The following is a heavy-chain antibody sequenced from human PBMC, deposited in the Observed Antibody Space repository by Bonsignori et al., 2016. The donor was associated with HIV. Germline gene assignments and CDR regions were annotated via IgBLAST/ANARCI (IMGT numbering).Heavy chain of an antibody. CDR2: IYYSGST. CDR3: ARLLKRYNFGYYSNFEAYYFDY. J-gene: IGHJ4*02. Sequence: WIRQPPGKGLEWIGYIYYSGSTNYNPSLKSRVTISVDTSKKQFSLKLSSVTAADTAVYYCARLLKRYNFGYYSNFEAYYFDYWGQGTLVTVSS. D-gene: IGHD4-11*01. V-gene: IGHV4-59*01.